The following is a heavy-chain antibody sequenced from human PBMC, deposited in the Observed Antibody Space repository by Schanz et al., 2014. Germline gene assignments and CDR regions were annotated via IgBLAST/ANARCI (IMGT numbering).Heavy chain of an antibody. CDR2: IIPTLDKT. D-gene: IGHD3-9*01. J-gene: IGHJ6*02. CDR1: GYSFTTYD. Sequence: QVQLVQSGAEVKKPGASVRVSCKASGYSFTTYDVNWVRQATGQGLEWMGRIIPTLDKTNYAQKFQGRVTMTADKSTSTVYMEVSGLRSEDTAVYYCAKVDRTRYYAMDVWGQGTTVTVSS. V-gene: IGHV1-69*09. CDR3: AKVDRTRYYAMDV.